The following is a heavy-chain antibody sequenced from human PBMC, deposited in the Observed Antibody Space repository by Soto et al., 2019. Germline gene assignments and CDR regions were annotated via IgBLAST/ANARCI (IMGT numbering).Heavy chain of an antibody. Sequence: GGSLRLSCVASGLTFSYHYMSWIRQAPGKGLEWVSYISSRGDTIYYADSVKGRFTISRDNAKNSLYLQMNSLRAEDTAVYYCARDGMVRGFSRWGQGTMVNVS. J-gene: IGHJ4*02. CDR1: GLTFSYHY. CDR3: ARDGMVRGFSR. CDR2: ISSRGDTI. D-gene: IGHD3-10*01. V-gene: IGHV3-11*04.